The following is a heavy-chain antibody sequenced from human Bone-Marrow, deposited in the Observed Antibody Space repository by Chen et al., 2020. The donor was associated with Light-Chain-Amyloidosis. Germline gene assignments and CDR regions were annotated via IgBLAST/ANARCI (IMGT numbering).Heavy chain of an antibody. V-gene: IGHV5-51*01. J-gene: IGHJ4*02. D-gene: IGHD5-12*01. CDR2: IYPDDSDA. CDR1: GYPFPNYW. CDR3: ARRRDGYNFDY. Sequence: ELQLEQSGPEVKKPGESPKISRKGSGYPFPNYWIGWVRQMPGKGLERMGVIYPDDSDARYSPSFEGQVTISADKSITTAYLQWRSLKASDTAMYYCARRRDGYNFDYWGQGTLVTVSS.